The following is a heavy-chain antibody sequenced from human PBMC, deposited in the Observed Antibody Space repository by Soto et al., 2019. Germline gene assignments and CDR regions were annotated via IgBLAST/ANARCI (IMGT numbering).Heavy chain of an antibody. Sequence: GGSLRLSCAASGFNFSSYAMHWVRQAPGKGLEWVAVISYDVRNKYYADSVKGRFTISRDNSKNTLYLQMNSLRAEGTAVYYCAKAEKYYYDSSGPDYWGQGTLVTVS. CDR2: ISYDVRNK. CDR3: AKAEKYYYDSSGPDY. J-gene: IGHJ4*02. D-gene: IGHD3-22*01. V-gene: IGHV3-30*04. CDR1: GFNFSSYA.